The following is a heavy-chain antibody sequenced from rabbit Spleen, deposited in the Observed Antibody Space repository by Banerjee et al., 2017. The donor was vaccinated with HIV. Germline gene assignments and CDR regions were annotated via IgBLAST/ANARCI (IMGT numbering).Heavy chain of an antibody. CDR2: IYSSNGVT. Sequence: QSLEESGGGLVQPEGSLALTCKASGFSFSSSDYICWVRQAPGKGLELIACIYSSNGVTVYASWAKGLFTVSKTSSTTVTLQMTGLTAADTATYFCARDTSSSFSSYGMDLWGQGTLVPS. J-gene: IGHJ6*01. CDR3: ARDTSSSFSSYGMDL. V-gene: IGHV1S40*01. D-gene: IGHD1-1*01. CDR1: GFSFSSSDY.